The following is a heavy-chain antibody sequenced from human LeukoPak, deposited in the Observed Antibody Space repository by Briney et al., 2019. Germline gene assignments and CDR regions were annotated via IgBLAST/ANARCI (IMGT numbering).Heavy chain of an antibody. D-gene: IGHD3-22*01. CDR2: ISAYNGNT. CDR1: GYTFTGYY. V-gene: IGHV1-18*04. CDR3: ARDYTPNYYDSSGQKKGAFDI. Sequence: ASVKVSCKASGYTFTGYYMHWVRQAPGQGLEWMGWISAYNGNTNYAQKLQGRVTMTTDTSTSTAYMELRSLRSDDTAVYYCARDYTPNYYDSSGQKKGAFDIWGQGTMVTVSS. J-gene: IGHJ3*02.